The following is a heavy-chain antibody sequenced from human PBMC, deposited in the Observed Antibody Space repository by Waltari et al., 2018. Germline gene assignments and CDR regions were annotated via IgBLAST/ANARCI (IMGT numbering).Heavy chain of an antibody. CDR1: GYSISSGYY. CDR3: ARLGRTEGRYLAY. V-gene: IGHV4-38-2*01. J-gene: IGHJ4*02. D-gene: IGHD3-10*01. CDR2: VYHSGST. Sequence: QVQLQESGPGLVKPSETLSLTCAVSGYSISSGYYWGWIRQPPGKGLEWIGSVYHSGSTYSNPCLKSQVTISVDTAKNKIYLKLSAVSAADTAVYYCARLGRTEGRYLAYWGQGTLVTVSS.